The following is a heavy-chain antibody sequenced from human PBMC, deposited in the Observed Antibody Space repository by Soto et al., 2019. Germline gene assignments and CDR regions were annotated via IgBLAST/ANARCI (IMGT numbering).Heavy chain of an antibody. V-gene: IGHV1-18*01. D-gene: IGHD3-3*01. J-gene: IGHJ3*02. CDR2: ISAYNGNT. CDR3: ARDIQEWSDAFDI. Sequence: ASVTVSCQASGYTFTSYGIIWVRQAPGQGLEWMGWISAYNGNTNYAQKLQGRVTMTTDTSTSTAYMELRSLRSDDTAVYYCARDIQEWSDAFDIWGQGTMVTVSS. CDR1: GYTFTSYG.